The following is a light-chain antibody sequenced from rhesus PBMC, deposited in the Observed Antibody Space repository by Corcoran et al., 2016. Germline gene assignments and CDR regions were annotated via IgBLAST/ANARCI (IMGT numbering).Light chain of an antibody. CDR1: QRVGSN. CDR2: DAS. Sequence: ETVVTQSPATLSLSSGERATLSCRASQRVGSNLAGYQAKPGQAPKLRSYDASSRATGLPDRFSGSGSGTEFTLTINSLEREDVGVYYWQQYINWNSFGLGTKVEIK. V-gene: IGKV3-42*02. CDR3: QQYINWNS. J-gene: IGKJ2*01.